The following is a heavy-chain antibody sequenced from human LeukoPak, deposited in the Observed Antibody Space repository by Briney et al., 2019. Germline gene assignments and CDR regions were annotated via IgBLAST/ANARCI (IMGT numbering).Heavy chain of an antibody. J-gene: IGHJ4*02. CDR1: GGSISSSTYY. Sequence: SETLSLTCTVSGGSISSSTYYWGWIRQPPGQGLEWIGAIYYAGTTYYNPSLRSRVTISVDTSKNHCSLNLSSVTAADTALYYCASAPRQGSIGGLDYWGQGTLVTVSS. V-gene: IGHV4-39*02. CDR2: IYYAGTT. CDR3: ASAPRQGSIGGLDY. D-gene: IGHD3-16*01.